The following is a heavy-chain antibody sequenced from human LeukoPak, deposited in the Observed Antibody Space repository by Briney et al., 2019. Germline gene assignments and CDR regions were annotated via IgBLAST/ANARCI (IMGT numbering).Heavy chain of an antibody. CDR3: AKGIAAAGTGYNY. V-gene: IGHV3-48*03. CDR2: ISRSGSTI. CDR1: GFPFSSYE. Sequence: GGSLRLSCAASGFPFSSYEMIWVRQPPGKGLECVSYISRSGSTIYYADSVKGRFTISRDNSKNTLYLQMNSLRAEDTAVYYCAKGIAAAGTGYNYWGQGTLVTVSS. J-gene: IGHJ4*02. D-gene: IGHD6-13*01.